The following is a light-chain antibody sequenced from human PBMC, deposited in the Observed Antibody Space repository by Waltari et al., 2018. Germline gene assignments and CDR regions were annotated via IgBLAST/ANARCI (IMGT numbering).Light chain of an antibody. V-gene: IGKV1-33*01. CDR2: DAS. J-gene: IGKJ5*01. CDR3: EQCDSLPMT. CDR1: QDISTY. Sequence: DIQMTQSPSSLSASVGDRVTITCQASQDISTYLNWYQQTPGKAPKLLIYDASSLETGVPSSFSGSGSGSDFTFTITSLQPEDIGTYYCEQCDSLPMTFGQGTRLEI.